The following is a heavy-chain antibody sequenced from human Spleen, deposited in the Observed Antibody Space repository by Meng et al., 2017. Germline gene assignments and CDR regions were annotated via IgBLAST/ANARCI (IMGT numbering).Heavy chain of an antibody. V-gene: IGHV3-30*03. CDR3: AVAADNFDY. CDR2: ISYDGSNK. CDR1: GFTFSRYG. J-gene: IGHJ4*02. Sequence: QVPLVQSGGGVVQPGRSRRLSCTASGFTFSRYGMHWVRQAPGTGLEWVTIISYDGSNKHYADSVKGRFTVSRDNSKNTLYLQMNSLRPEDTAVYYCAVAADNFDYWGQGTLVTVSS. D-gene: IGHD6-13*01.